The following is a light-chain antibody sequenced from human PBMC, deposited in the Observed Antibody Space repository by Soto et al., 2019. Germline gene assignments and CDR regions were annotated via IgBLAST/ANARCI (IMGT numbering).Light chain of an antibody. CDR1: SSDVGSYNY. CDR2: EAS. CDR3: SSYTSISTRV. J-gene: IGLJ3*02. Sequence: QSALTQPPPVSGSPGQSITISCTGTSSDVGSYNYVPWYQQHPGKAPKLMIYEASNRPSGVSNRFSGSKSGNTASLTISGLQAEDEDNYYCSSYTSISTRVFGGGTKLTVL. V-gene: IGLV2-14*01.